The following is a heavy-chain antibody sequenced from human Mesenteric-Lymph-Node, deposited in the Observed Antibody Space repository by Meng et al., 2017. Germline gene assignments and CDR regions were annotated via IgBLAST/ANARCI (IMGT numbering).Heavy chain of an antibody. CDR2: ITSKNIGGTA. CDR3: ARDKLSTAADIPFDY. Sequence: SCKTSGGTFSSYAMSWVRQAPGKGLEWIGRITSKNIGGTADYAAPVKGRFTMSRDDSRNTLYLQMNSLRAEDTAVYYCARDKLSTAADIPFDYWGQGTLVTVSS. J-gene: IGHJ4*02. D-gene: IGHD2-2*02. V-gene: IGHV3-15*01. CDR1: GGTFSSYA.